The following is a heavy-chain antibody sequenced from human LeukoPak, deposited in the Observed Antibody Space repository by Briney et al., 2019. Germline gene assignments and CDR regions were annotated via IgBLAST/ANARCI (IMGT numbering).Heavy chain of an antibody. CDR1: GVTFYDYV. CDR3: ATGGAPTY. D-gene: IGHD1-1*01. V-gene: IGHV3-9*01. CDR2: ITWNSAFI. Sequence: PGRSLRVSCVASGVTFYDYVMYWVRQPPGEGVDWFSAITWNSAFIASAVSVNRRFTLSRDNANNSLYLHMNSLRPEDTASYYCATGGAPTYWGQGTPVPVSS. J-gene: IGHJ4*02.